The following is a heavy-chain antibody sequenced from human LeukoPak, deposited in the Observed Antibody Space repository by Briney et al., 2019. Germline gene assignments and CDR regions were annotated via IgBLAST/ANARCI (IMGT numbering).Heavy chain of an antibody. CDR3: AKAGPHRYGDWFDP. CDR1: GFTFRSYG. D-gene: IGHD4/OR15-4a*01. V-gene: IGHV3-23*01. Sequence: GGSLRLSCAASGFTFRSYGMSRVRQAPGKGLEWVSAISGSGGSTYYADSVKGRFTISRDNSKNTLYLQMNSLRAEDTAVYYCAKAGPHRYGDWFDPWGQGTLVSASS. J-gene: IGHJ5*02. CDR2: ISGSGGST.